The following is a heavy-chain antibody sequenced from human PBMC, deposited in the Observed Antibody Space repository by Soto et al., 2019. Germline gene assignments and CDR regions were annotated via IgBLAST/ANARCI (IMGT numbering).Heavy chain of an antibody. D-gene: IGHD1-1*01. J-gene: IGHJ6*04. CDR2: IYPGDSDT. V-gene: IGHV5-51*01. CDR3: ARHFATIILRYSHNCMVV. Sequence: PGESLKISCKGSGDSFTSYWIGWVRQMPGKSLEWMGIIYPGDSDTRYSPSFQGQVTISADKSISTAYLQWSSLKASDTAMYYCARHFATIILRYSHNCMVVPGKGTTVT. CDR1: GDSFTSYW.